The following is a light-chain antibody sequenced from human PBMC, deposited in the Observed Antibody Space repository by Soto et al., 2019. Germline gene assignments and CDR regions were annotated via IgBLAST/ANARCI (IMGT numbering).Light chain of an antibody. CDR3: QQYGLA. V-gene: IGKV3-20*01. J-gene: IGKJ1*01. Sequence: PGERATLSCRASQSVSSSYLAWYQQKPGQAPRLLIYGASSRATGIPDRFSGSGSGTDFTLTISSLEPEDFAVYYCQQYGLAFGQGTKVEIK. CDR1: QSVSSSY. CDR2: GAS.